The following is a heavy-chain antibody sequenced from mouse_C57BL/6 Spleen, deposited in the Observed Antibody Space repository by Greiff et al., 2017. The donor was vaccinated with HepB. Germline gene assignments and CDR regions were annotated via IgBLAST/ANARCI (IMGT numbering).Heavy chain of an antibody. CDR2: ISYDGSN. D-gene: IGHD2-1*01. V-gene: IGHV3-6*01. J-gene: IGHJ2*01. CDR3: ARDLLLGDY. Sequence: EVKLMESGPGLVKPSQSLSLTCSVTGYSITSGYYWNWIRQFPGNKLEWMGYISYDGSNNYNPSLTNRISITRDTSKNQFFLKLNSVTTEDTATYYCARDLLLGDYWGQGTTLTVSS. CDR1: GYSITSGYY.